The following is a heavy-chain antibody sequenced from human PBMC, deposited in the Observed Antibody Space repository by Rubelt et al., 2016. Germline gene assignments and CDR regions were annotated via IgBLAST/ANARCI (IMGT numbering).Heavy chain of an antibody. Sequence: QQQLQESGPGLVKPSETLSLTCIVSGGSISDSSYYWGWIRQPPGKGLEWIASIFSSGSTSYSPSLKRRVTISVDTSKNQFSLKLKSVTAADTAVYYCARRRTVPQNWFDPWGQGTLVTVSS. V-gene: IGHV4-39*01. J-gene: IGHJ5*02. CDR3: ARRRTVPQNWFDP. CDR1: GGSISDSSYY. CDR2: IFSSGST. D-gene: IGHD4-17*01.